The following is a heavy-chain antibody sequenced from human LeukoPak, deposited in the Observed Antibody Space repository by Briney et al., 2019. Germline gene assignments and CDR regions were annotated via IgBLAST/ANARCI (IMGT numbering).Heavy chain of an antibody. CDR1: GFSFSNSG. Sequence: GGSLRLSCAASGFSFSNSGMNWVRQAPGMGPEWLSYISSSSDTMEYVDSVKGRFTISRDNAKNSLYLQMNSLRAEDTAVYYCAKCPLKNSYGLIYFDCWGQGTLVTVSS. CDR2: ISSSSDTM. D-gene: IGHD5-18*01. V-gene: IGHV3-48*01. CDR3: AKCPLKNSYGLIYFDC. J-gene: IGHJ4*02.